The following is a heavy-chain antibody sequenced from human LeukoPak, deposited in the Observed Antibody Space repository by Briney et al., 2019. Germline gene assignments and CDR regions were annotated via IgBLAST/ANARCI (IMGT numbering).Heavy chain of an antibody. Sequence: GGSLRLSCAASGFTFSSYAMSWVRQAPGKGLEWVANIKQDGSEKYYVDSVKGRFTISRDDAKNSVYLQMNSLRAEDTAVYYCATFRGWYIAHWGRGSLVTVSS. V-gene: IGHV3-7*05. CDR2: IKQDGSEK. CDR1: GFTFSSYA. CDR3: ATFRGWYIAH. J-gene: IGHJ4*02. D-gene: IGHD6-19*01.